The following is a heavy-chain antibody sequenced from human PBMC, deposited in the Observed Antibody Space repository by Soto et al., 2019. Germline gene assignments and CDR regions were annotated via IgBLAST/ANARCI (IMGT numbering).Heavy chain of an antibody. Sequence: KTSETLSLTCTVSGGSVSSGSYYWSWIRQPPGKGLEWIGYIYYSGSTNYNPSLKSRVTISVDTSKNQLSLKLSSVTAADTAVYYCARDYCSGGSCYYYYGMDVWGQGTTVTVSS. J-gene: IGHJ6*02. V-gene: IGHV4-61*01. CDR3: ARDYCSGGSCYYYYGMDV. D-gene: IGHD2-15*01. CDR2: IYYSGST. CDR1: GGSVSSGSYY.